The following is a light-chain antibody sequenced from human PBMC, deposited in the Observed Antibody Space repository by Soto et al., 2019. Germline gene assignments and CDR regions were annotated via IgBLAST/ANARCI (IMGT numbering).Light chain of an antibody. Sequence: EIVMTQSPATMYVSTGERATLSCSASQSVSSTLAWSQQKPGQAPRPLIYGASTRATGIQARFSGSGSGTEFTLTISSLQSEDFAVYYCQQYNNWPLTFGPWTKVEIK. J-gene: IGKJ1*01. CDR1: QSVSST. CDR3: QQYNNWPLT. V-gene: IGKV3-15*01. CDR2: GAS.